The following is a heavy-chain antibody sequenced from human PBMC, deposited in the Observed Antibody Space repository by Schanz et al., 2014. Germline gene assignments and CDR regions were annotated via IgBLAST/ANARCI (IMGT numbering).Heavy chain of an antibody. Sequence: QVQLVESGGGVVQPGRSLRLSCAASGFTFSRYGMHWVRQAPGKGLEWVAATRYDGNNKYYVDSVKGRFTISRDNSENTLYLQMNSLRAEDTAVYYCARPSDSSWYMDVWGKGTTVTVSS. V-gene: IGHV3-33*01. CDR1: GFTFSRYG. CDR2: TRYDGNNK. J-gene: IGHJ6*03. CDR3: ARPSDSSWYMDV. D-gene: IGHD2-21*02.